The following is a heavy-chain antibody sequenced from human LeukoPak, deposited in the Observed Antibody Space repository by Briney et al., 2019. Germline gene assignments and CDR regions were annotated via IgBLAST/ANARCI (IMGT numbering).Heavy chain of an antibody. CDR1: GFTFSSYG. V-gene: IGHV3-23*01. CDR3: AKDPVPAALSYYYYYMDV. J-gene: IGHJ6*03. Sequence: PGGSLRLSCAASGFTFSSYGMHWVRQAPGKGLEWVSAISGSGGSTYYADSVKGRFTISRDNPKNTLYLQMNSLRAEDTAVYYCAKDPVPAALSYYYYYMDVWGKGTTVTVSS. CDR2: ISGSGGST. D-gene: IGHD2-2*01.